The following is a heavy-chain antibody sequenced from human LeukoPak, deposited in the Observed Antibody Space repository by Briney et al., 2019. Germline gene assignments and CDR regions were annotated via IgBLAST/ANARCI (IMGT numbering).Heavy chain of an antibody. CDR3: AKDSLSPVLRYFDWLSQPNWFDP. Sequence: PGGSLRLSCAASGFTFSSYAMSWVRQAPGKGLEWVSAISGSGGSTYYADSVKGRFTISRDNSKNTLYLQMNSLRAEDTAVYYCAKDSLSPVLRYFDWLSQPNWFDPWGQGTLVIVSS. V-gene: IGHV3-23*01. D-gene: IGHD3-9*01. CDR1: GFTFSSYA. CDR2: ISGSGGST. J-gene: IGHJ5*02.